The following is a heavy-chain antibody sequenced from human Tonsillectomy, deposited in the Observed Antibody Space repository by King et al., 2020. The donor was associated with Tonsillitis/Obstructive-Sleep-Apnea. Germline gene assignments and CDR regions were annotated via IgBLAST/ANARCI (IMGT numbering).Heavy chain of an antibody. CDR1: GFTFSDYY. V-gene: IGHV3-11*01. CDR2: ISSGGSAI. J-gene: IGHJ6*03. Sequence: VQLVESGGGLVKPGGSLRLSCAASGFTFSDYYMSWIRQAPGKGLEWVSYISSGGSAIFYADSMKGRFTISRDNDKNSLYLQVNSLRVEDTAVYYCARGQSYNYFYMDVWGKGTTVTVSS. CDR3: ARGQSYNYFYMDV.